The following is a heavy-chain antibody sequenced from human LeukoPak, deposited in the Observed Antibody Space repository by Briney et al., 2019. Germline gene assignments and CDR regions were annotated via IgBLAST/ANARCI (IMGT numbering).Heavy chain of an antibody. Sequence: ETLSLTCTVSGGSISSSSHYWGWIRQPPGKGLEWVANIKRDGSEKYYVDSVKGRFTISRDNAKNSLYLQMNSLRAEDTAVYYCARDTGYCSSTSCPGIFDYWGQGTLVTVSS. CDR2: IKRDGSEK. J-gene: IGHJ4*02. D-gene: IGHD2-2*01. V-gene: IGHV3-7*01. CDR1: GGSISSSSHY. CDR3: ARDTGYCSSTSCPGIFDY.